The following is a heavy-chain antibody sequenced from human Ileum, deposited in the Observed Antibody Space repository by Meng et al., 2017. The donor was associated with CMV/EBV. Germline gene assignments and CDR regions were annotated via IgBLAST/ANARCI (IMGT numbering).Heavy chain of an antibody. CDR1: EFTISDNY. Sequence: AASEFTISDNYMAWIRQAPGKGLEYVSYMSSSGTTIYYADSVRGRFTISRDSGKNSLYLLMNSLRDEDTAVYYCATDRRGYSNGLHIWGRGTMVTVSS. D-gene: IGHD5-18*01. J-gene: IGHJ3*02. CDR3: ATDRRGYSNGLHI. CDR2: MSSSGTTI. V-gene: IGHV3-11*04.